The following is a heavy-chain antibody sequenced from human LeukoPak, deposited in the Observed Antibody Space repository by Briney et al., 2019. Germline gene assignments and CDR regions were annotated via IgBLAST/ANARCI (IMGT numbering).Heavy chain of an antibody. J-gene: IGHJ4*02. V-gene: IGHV3-21*01. CDR1: GFTFSSYS. CDR2: ISSSSYI. D-gene: IGHD1/OR15-1a*01. Sequence: GGSLRLSCAASGFTFSSYSMNWVRQAPGKGLEWVSSISSSSYIYYADSVKGRFTISRDNAKNSLYLQMSSLRAEDTAVYYCARVKQAMSADYWGQGTLVTVSS. CDR3: ARVKQAMSADY.